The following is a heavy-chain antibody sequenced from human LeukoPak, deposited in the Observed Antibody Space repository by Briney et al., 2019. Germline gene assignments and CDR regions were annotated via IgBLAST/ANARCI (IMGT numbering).Heavy chain of an antibody. D-gene: IGHD6-19*01. CDR2: ISGSGGST. V-gene: IGHV3-23*01. CDR3: AKSRSPSGWYGDDY. CDR1: GFTFSSYA. Sequence: SRGSLRLSCAASGFTFSSYAMSWVRQAPGKGLEWVSAISGSGGSTYYADSVKGRFTISRDNSKNTLYLQMNTLRAEDTAVYYCAKSRSPSGWYGDDYWGQGTLVTVSS. J-gene: IGHJ4*02.